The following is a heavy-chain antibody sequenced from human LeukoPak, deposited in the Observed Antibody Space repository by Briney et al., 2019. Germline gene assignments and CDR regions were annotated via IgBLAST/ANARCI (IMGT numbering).Heavy chain of an antibody. J-gene: IGHJ4*02. Sequence: GGSLRLSCAASGFTFSSYAMSWVRQAPGKGLEWVSAISGSGGSTYYADSVKGRFTISRDNSKNTLYLQMNSLRAEDTAVFYCAKDVQWLVRPYYFDYWGQGTLVTVSS. D-gene: IGHD6-19*01. CDR2: ISGSGGST. V-gene: IGHV3-23*01. CDR1: GFTFSSYA. CDR3: AKDVQWLVRPYYFDY.